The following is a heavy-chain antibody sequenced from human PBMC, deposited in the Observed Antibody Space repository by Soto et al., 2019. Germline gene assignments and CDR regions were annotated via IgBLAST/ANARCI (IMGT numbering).Heavy chain of an antibody. J-gene: IGHJ4*02. D-gene: IGHD6-13*01. CDR2: IYHSGST. V-gene: IGHV4-30-2*01. CDR3: ARGSIGAATPPDF. CDR1: GGSISSGGYS. Sequence: SETLSLTCAVSGGSISSGGYSWSWIRQPPGKGLEWIGYIYHSGSTYYNPSLKSRVTISVDRSKNQFSLKLSSVTAADTAVYYCARGSIGAATPPDFSCQGTLGT.